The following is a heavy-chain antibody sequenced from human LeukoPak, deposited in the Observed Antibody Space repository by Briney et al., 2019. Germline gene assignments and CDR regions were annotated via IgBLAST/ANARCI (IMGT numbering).Heavy chain of an antibody. D-gene: IGHD6-6*01. V-gene: IGHV4-59*12. J-gene: IGHJ4*02. CDR1: GGSISSSY. Sequence: PSETLSLTCTVSGGSISSSYWTWIRQPPGKGLEWIGYIYYSGNTNYNPSLKSRVTISVDTSKNQFSLKLSSVTAADTAVYYCAGREQLVGFDYWGQGTLVTVSS. CDR3: AGREQLVGFDY. CDR2: IYYSGNT.